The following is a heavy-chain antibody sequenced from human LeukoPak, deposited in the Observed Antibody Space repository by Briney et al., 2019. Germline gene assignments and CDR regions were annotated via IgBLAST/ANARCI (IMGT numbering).Heavy chain of an antibody. CDR1: GFTFSSYA. J-gene: IGHJ6*02. D-gene: IGHD3-3*01. CDR2: ISGSGGST. CDR3: ARDSRFLEWLLPPLVGMDV. V-gene: IGHV3-23*01. Sequence: GGSLRLSCAASGFTFSSYAMSWVRQAPGKGLEWVSAISGSGGSTYYADSVKGRFTISRDNSKNTLYLQMSSLRAEDTAVYYCARDSRFLEWLLPPLVGMDVWGRGTTVTVSS.